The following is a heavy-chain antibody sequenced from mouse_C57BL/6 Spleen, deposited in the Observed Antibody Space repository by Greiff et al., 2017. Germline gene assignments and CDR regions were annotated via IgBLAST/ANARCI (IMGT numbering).Heavy chain of an antibody. CDR1: GYTFTSYW. CDR2: IDPSDSYT. J-gene: IGHJ2*01. D-gene: IGHD1-2*01. CDR3: ARSVYYGNYFDY. V-gene: IGHV1-50*01. Sequence: QVQLKQPGAELVKPGASVKLSCKASGYTFTSYWMQWVKQRPGQGLEWIGEIDPSDSYTNYNQKFKGKATLTVDTSSSTAYMQLSSLTSEDSAVYYCARSVYYGNYFDYWGQGTTLTVSS.